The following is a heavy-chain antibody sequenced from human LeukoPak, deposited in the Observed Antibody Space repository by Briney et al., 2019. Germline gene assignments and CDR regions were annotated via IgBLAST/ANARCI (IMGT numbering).Heavy chain of an antibody. CDR1: GGSLSGYY. Sequence: SETLSLTCGVSGGSLSGYYWSWIRQSPGKGLEWIGEIDQSGSTTYNPSLRSRLTISVDASKNQFSLSLYSVTAADTAVYYCARGSYGSGTYVSSNFYYIDVWVKGTTVTVSS. J-gene: IGHJ6*03. D-gene: IGHD3-10*01. V-gene: IGHV4-34*01. CDR3: ARGSYGSGTYVSSNFYYIDV. CDR2: IDQSGST.